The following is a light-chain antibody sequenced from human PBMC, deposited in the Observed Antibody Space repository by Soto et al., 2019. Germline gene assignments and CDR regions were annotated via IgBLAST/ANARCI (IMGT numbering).Light chain of an antibody. V-gene: IGKV1-9*01. CDR2: AAS. Sequence: DIQLTQSPSFLSASVGGRVTITCRASQGITRYLAWYQQKPGKAPKLLIYAASTLESGVPSRFSGSGSGTEFTLSISSLQPEDFSTYYCPQVDSYPYTFGQGTKVDIK. CDR1: QGITRY. CDR3: PQVDSYPYT. J-gene: IGKJ2*01.